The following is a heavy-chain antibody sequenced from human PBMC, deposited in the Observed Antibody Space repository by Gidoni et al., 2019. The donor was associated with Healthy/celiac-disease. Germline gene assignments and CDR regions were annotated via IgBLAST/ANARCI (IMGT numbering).Heavy chain of an antibody. CDR1: GFTFSSSG. Sequence: QVQLVESGGGVVQPGRSLRLSCAASGFTFSSSGMHWVRQAPGKGLEWVAVISYDGSNKYYADSVKGRFTISRDNSKNTLYLQMNSLRAEDTAVYYCAKDLYYDSSGSNDAFDIWGQGTMVTVSS. CDR2: ISYDGSNK. D-gene: IGHD3-22*01. CDR3: AKDLYYDSSGSNDAFDI. J-gene: IGHJ3*02. V-gene: IGHV3-30*18.